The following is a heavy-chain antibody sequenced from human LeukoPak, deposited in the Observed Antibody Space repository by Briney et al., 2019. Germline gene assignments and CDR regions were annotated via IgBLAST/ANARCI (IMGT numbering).Heavy chain of an antibody. J-gene: IGHJ4*03. CDR2: ISAYHGNT. V-gene: IGHV1-18*01. D-gene: IGHD2-15*01. Sequence: ASVKVSCKASGYTFTSYSMSWVRQAPGQGLEWMGWISAYHGNTIYAQKVKGRVTMTTGKSTSTAYMELRSLKSDDTAVYYCARASYCSGGSCYSDYWGRGTLVTVSS. CDR1: GYTFTSYS. CDR3: ARASYCSGGSCYSDY.